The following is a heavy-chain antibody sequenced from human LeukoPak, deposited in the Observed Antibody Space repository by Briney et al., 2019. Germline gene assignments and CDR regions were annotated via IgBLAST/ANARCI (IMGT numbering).Heavy chain of an antibody. D-gene: IGHD6-19*01. J-gene: IGHJ5*01. CDR3: AREYLYSTGWFDY. CDR1: GGTFSSYA. Sequence: SVKVSSKASGGTFSSYAISWVRQAPGQGLEWMGGIIPIFGTANYAQKFQGRVTITADKSTSTAYMELSSLRSEDMAVYYCAREYLYSTGWFDYWGQGTLVTVSS. V-gene: IGHV1-69*06. CDR2: IIPIFGTA.